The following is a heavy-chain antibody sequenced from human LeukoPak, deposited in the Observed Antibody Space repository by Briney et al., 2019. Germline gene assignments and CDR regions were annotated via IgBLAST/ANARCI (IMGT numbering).Heavy chain of an antibody. CDR1: GGSFSGYY. D-gene: IGHD6-19*01. CDR3: ARDFFSVAAEVYFDY. CDR2: INYSGST. J-gene: IGHJ4*02. V-gene: IGHV4-34*01. Sequence: SETLSLTCAVYGGSFSGYYWSWVRQPPGKGLEWIGEINYSGSTNYNPSLKSRVTISVDTSKNQFSLKLSSVTAADTAVYYCARDFFSVAAEVYFDYWGQGTLVTVSS.